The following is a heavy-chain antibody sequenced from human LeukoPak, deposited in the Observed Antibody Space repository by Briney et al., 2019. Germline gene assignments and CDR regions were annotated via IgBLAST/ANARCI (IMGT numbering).Heavy chain of an antibody. D-gene: IGHD6-6*01. CDR2: INPNSGGT. CDR3: ARVVAARPDLWDY. V-gene: IGHV1-2*02. J-gene: IGHJ4*02. Sequence: ASVKVSCKASGYTFTGYYMHWVRQAPGQGLEGMGWINPNSGGTNYAQKFQGRVTMTRDTSISTAYMELSRLRSDDTAVYYCARVVAARPDLWDYWGQGTLVTVSS. CDR1: GYTFTGYY.